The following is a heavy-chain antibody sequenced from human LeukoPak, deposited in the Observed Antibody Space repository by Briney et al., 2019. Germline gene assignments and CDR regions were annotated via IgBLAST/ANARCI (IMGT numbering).Heavy chain of an antibody. Sequence: GGSLRLSCAASGLTFSSYSMNWVRQAPGKGLEWVSSISSSSSHIYYADSVKGRFTISRDNAKNSLYLQMNSLRAEDTAVYYCARGGCDYYDSRFDPWGQGTLVTVSS. CDR3: ARGGCDYYDSRFDP. D-gene: IGHD3-22*01. CDR2: ISSSSSHI. V-gene: IGHV3-21*01. J-gene: IGHJ5*02. CDR1: GLTFSSYS.